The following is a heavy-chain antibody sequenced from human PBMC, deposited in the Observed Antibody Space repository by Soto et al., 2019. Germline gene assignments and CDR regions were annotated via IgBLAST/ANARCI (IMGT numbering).Heavy chain of an antibody. Sequence: PSETLSLTCTVSGGSISSYYWSWIRQPAGKGLEWIGRIYTSGSTNYNPSLKSRVTMSVDTSKNQFSLKLSSVTAADTAVYYCERDLRRYSSSSGYYYYGMDVWGQGTTVTVSS. J-gene: IGHJ6*02. CDR1: GGSISSYY. D-gene: IGHD6-6*01. CDR3: ERDLRRYSSSSGYYYYGMDV. V-gene: IGHV4-4*07. CDR2: IYTSGST.